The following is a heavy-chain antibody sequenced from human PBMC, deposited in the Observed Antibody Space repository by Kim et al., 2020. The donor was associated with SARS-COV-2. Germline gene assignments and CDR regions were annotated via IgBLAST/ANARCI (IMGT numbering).Heavy chain of an antibody. CDR1: GFTFINFY. V-gene: IGHV3-15*01. CDR2: IKSNGLGGTT. CDR3: TPNREAYNGYYSGLDV. Sequence: GGSLRLSCAASGFTFINFYMSWVRQAPGKGLEWVGRIKSNGLGGTTDYAAPVKGRFTISRDDSTDTIYLQMNSLKTEDTGVYYCTPNREAYNGYYSGLDVGGQGTTVTVTS. J-gene: IGHJ6*02. D-gene: IGHD1-1*01.